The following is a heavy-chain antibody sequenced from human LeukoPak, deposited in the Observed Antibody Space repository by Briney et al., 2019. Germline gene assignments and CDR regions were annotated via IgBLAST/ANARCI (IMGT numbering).Heavy chain of an antibody. J-gene: IGHJ6*03. D-gene: IGHD3-22*01. CDR3: ARSVFPWLLLEAPDYYYYMDV. Sequence: GASVKVSCRASGGTFSSYAISWVRQAPGQGLEWMGGIIPIFGTANYAQKFQGRVTITADESTSTAYMELSSLRSEDTAVYYCARSVFPWLLLEAPDYYYYMDVWGKGTTVTVSS. CDR1: GGTFSSYA. CDR2: IIPIFGTA. V-gene: IGHV1-69*13.